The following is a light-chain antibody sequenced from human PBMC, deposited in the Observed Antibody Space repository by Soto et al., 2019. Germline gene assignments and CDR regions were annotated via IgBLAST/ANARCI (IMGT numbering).Light chain of an antibody. Sequence: QSALTQPPSASGSPGQSVTISCTGTSSDVGAYNYVSWYQQLPGKAPKLIIYEVSKRPSGVPDRFSGSKSGNTASLTVSGLQAEDEADYYCTSYAGTNSFFYVFGTGTKLTAL. CDR3: TSYAGTNSFFYV. CDR2: EVS. V-gene: IGLV2-8*01. CDR1: SSDVGAYNY. J-gene: IGLJ1*01.